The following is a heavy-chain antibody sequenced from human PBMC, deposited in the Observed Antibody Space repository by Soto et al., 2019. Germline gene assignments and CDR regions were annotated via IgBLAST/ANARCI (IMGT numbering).Heavy chain of an antibody. CDR3: AVYPRDGYIAAASFGGYYGMDV. J-gene: IGHJ6*02. CDR1: GYSFTSYW. Sequence: PGESLKISCKGSGYSFTSYWIGWVRQMPGKGLEWMGIIYPGDSDTRYSPSFQGQVTISADKSISTAYLQWSSLKASDTAMYYCAVYPRDGYIAAASFGGYYGMDVWGQGTTVTVSS. V-gene: IGHV5-51*01. D-gene: IGHD3-16*01. CDR2: IYPGDSDT.